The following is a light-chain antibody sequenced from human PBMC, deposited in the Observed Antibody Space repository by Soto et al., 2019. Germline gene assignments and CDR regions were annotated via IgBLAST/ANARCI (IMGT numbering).Light chain of an antibody. CDR2: DAS. V-gene: IGKV1-5*01. Sequence: DIQMTQSPSNMSASVGDRVTTTCRVSQSISSWLAWYQQKPGKAPKLLIYDASSLESGVPSRFSGSGSGTEFTLTISSLQPDDFATYYCQQYNSYSPVTFGQGTKVDNK. CDR1: QSISSW. J-gene: IGKJ1*01. CDR3: QQYNSYSPVT.